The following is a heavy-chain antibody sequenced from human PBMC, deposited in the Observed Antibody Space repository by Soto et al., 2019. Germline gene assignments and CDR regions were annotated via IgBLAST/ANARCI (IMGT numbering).Heavy chain of an antibody. CDR1: GGTFSTYS. J-gene: IGHJ6*02. CDR2: INAGNGNT. Sequence: GASVKVSCKASGGTFSTYSITWVRQAPGQRLEWMGWINAGNGNTKYSQKFQGRVTITRDTSASTAYMELSSLRSEDTAVYYCARGRGYSGYDSSSRIYYYYYYGMDVWGQGTTVTVSS. D-gene: IGHD5-12*01. CDR3: ARGRGYSGYDSSSRIYYYYYYGMDV. V-gene: IGHV1-3*01.